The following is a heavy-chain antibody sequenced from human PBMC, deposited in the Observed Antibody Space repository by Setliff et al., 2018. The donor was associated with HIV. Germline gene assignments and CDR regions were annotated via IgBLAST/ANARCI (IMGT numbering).Heavy chain of an antibody. Sequence: ASVKVSCKASGNTFTTYYIHWVRQAPGQGLEWMGIINPSSTSTNYAQRFQGRVTMTRDTSTSTVYMALSSLRSEDTAVYYCARDHMSVGAWVGATSRGLFQHWGQGTLVPVSS. V-gene: IGHV1-46*01. D-gene: IGHD1-26*01. CDR2: INPSSTST. J-gene: IGHJ1*01. CDR3: ARDHMSVGAWVGATSRGLFQH. CDR1: GNTFTTYY.